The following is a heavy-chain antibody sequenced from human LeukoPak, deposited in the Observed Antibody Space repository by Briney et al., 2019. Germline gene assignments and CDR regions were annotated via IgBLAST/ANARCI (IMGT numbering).Heavy chain of an antibody. CDR3: AKDMSRYCSGGSCYTFDY. V-gene: IGHV3-9*01. CDR1: GFTFDDYA. CDR2: ISWNSGSI. Sequence: GGSLRLSCAASGFTFDDYAMHWVRQAPGKGLEWVSGISWNSGSIGYADSVKGRFTISRDNAKNSLYLQMNSLRAEDTALYYCAKDMSRYCSGGSCYTFDYWGQGTLVTVSS. J-gene: IGHJ4*02. D-gene: IGHD2-15*01.